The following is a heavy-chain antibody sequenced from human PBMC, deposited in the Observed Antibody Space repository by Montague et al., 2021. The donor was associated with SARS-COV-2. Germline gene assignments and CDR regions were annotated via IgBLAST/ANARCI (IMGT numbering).Heavy chain of an antibody. V-gene: IGHV4-59*01. Sequence: SETLSLTCTVSGDSISTYYWSWIRQPPGKGLEWIGYIYYNGYTNXNPSLKSRVSISVDTSKNQFSLRLSSVTAADTAVYFCAREGATDYCDNGGYGNAFDSWGQGTMVTVSS. CDR3: AREGATDYCDNGGYGNAFDS. J-gene: IGHJ3*01. D-gene: IGHD3-22*01. CDR1: GDSISTYY. CDR2: IYYNGYT.